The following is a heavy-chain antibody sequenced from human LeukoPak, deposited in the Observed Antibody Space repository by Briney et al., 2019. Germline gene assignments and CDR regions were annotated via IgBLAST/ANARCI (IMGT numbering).Heavy chain of an antibody. CDR1: GGSISSYY. CDR2: IYYSGST. Sequence: SETLSLTCTVSGGSISSYYWSWIRQPPGKGLEWIGYIYYSGSTIYNPSLKSRVTISVDTSKNQFSLKLSSVTAADTAVYYCARDRCSSTSCHTNWFDPWGQGTLVTVSS. V-gene: IGHV4-59*01. J-gene: IGHJ5*02. CDR3: ARDRCSSTSCHTNWFDP. D-gene: IGHD2-2*02.